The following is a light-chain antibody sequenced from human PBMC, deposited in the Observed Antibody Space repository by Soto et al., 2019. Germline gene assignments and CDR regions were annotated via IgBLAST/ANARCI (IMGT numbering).Light chain of an antibody. CDR1: QSVGNY. CDR2: DAS. V-gene: IGKV3-11*01. J-gene: IGKJ1*01. Sequence: EIELTQSPATLSLSPGERATLSCRASQSVGNYLVWFQQKPGQAPRLLIYDASIRATGIPTRFSGAGSGTDFTLTIRGLEPEDFAVYYCQQRDTWPRTFGQGTRVEIK. CDR3: QQRDTWPRT.